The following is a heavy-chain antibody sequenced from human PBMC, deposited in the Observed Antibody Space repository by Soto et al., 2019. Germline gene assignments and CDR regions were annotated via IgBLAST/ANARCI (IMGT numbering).Heavy chain of an antibody. V-gene: IGHV1-46*01. D-gene: IGHD2-2*01. CDR2: INPSGGST. J-gene: IGHJ5*02. CDR3: AKAAGIVVVPAAWWYDH. Sequence: ASVKVSCKASGYTFTDYYIHWVRQAPGQGLEWMGMINPSGGSTDYAQKFRGRVTMTRDTSTGTVYMELSSLRSEDTAVYYCAKAAGIVVVPAAWWYDHWGKGTLVPVSS. CDR1: GYTFTDYY.